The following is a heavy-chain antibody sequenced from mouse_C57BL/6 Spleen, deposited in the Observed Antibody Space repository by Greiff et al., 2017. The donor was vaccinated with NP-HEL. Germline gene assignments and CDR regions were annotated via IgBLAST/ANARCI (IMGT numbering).Heavy chain of an antibody. Sequence: QVQLQQPGAELVRPGSSVKLSCKASGYTFTSYWMDWVNQRPGQGLEWIGNIYPSDSETHYNQKFKDKATLTVDKSSSTAYMQLSSLTSEDSAVYYCARGGGLYYWGQGTTLTVSS. D-gene: IGHD3-3*01. CDR2: IYPSDSET. J-gene: IGHJ2*01. CDR3: ARGGGLYY. V-gene: IGHV1-61*01. CDR1: GYTFTSYW.